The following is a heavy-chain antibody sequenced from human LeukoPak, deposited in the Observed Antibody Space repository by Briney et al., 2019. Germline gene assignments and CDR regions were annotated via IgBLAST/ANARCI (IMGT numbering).Heavy chain of an antibody. CDR3: ATDFYDYT. J-gene: IGHJ5*02. Sequence: GGSLRLSCATSGFSFSNAWMNWVRQAPGKGLEWVGRIRSNSDGGTIDYAASVKDRFTLSRDDSKNTLYLQLNSLQTADTAVYYCATDFYDYTWGQGTLVTVSS. CDR2: IRSNSDGGTI. D-gene: IGHD4-11*01. V-gene: IGHV3-15*07. CDR1: GFSFSNAW.